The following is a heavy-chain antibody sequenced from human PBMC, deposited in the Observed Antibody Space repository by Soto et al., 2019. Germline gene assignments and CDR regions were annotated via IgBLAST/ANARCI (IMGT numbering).Heavy chain of an antibody. J-gene: IGHJ4*02. CDR1: GFTFSSYA. CDR3: AKMGVEDYDFWSGYFADY. V-gene: IGHV3-23*01. D-gene: IGHD3-3*01. CDR2: ISGSGGST. Sequence: GGSLRLSCAASGFTFSSYAMSWVRQAPGKGLEWVSAISGSGGSTYYADSVKGRFTISRDNSKNTLYLQMNSLRAEDTAVYYCAKMGVEDYDFWSGYFADYWGQGTLVTVSS.